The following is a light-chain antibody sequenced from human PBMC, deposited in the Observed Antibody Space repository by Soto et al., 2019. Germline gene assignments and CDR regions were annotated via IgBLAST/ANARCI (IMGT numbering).Light chain of an antibody. V-gene: IGKV1-39*01. Sequence: DIQMTQSPSILSASVGYRFTITCRSSQTITNWLAWYQQKPGKAPRLLIYDASSLESWVPSRFSGSGSGTDFTLTISSLQPEDFATYYCQESYSTPSVTFGPGTKVDIK. J-gene: IGKJ3*01. CDR2: DAS. CDR3: QESYSTPSVT. CDR1: QTITNW.